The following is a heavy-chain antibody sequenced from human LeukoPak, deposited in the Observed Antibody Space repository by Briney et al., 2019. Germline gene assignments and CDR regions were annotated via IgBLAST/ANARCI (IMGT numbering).Heavy chain of an antibody. D-gene: IGHD3-10*01. CDR1: GYTFTSYG. CDR3: ARDLKWFGELLSLNY. CDR2: ISAYNGNT. Sequence: GSSVKVSCKASGYTFTSYGISWVRQAPGQGIEWMGWISAYNGNTNYAQKLQGRVTMTTDTSTSTAYMELRSLRSDDTAVYYCARDLKWFGELLSLNYWGEGTLVTVSS. J-gene: IGHJ4*02. V-gene: IGHV1-18*01.